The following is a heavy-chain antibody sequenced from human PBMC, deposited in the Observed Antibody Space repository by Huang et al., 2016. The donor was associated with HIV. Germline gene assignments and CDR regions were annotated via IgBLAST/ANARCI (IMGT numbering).Heavy chain of an antibody. CDR2: VYQSWST. CDR1: GDFISSTNYY. J-gene: IGHJ4*02. Sequence: QLQLQESGPGQVKPSETLSLTCTVSGDFISSTNYYWGWIRQSPGKGLEWVGSVYQSWSTNYNPSPKRRGTLSVDTSRNQFSLRLNSVTAADTAVYYCASQHIGAAATWFWGRGTQVAVSS. V-gene: IGHV4-39*01. CDR3: ASQHIGAAATWF. D-gene: IGHD6-13*01.